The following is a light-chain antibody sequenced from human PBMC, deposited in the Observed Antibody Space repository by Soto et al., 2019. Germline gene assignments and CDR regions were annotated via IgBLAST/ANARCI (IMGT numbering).Light chain of an antibody. CDR3: SSYTSKSSLI. V-gene: IGLV2-14*02. CDR2: EVR. CDR1: SSNVGSYDL. J-gene: IGLJ2*01. Sequence: QSALTQPASVSGSPGQSITISCTGTSSNVGSYDLVSWYQQHPGEAPKLMIYEVRNRPSGISFRFSGSKSGNTASLTISGLQAEDEADYYCSSYTSKSSLIFGGGTKLTVL.